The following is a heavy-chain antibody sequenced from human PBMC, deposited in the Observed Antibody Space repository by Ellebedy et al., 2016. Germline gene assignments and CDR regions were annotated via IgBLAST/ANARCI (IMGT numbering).Heavy chain of an antibody. CDR3: VRVETVPIPGVPYHYWGV. D-gene: IGHD2-21*01. V-gene: IGHV3-7*01. Sequence: GGSLRLXXAASGFTFSRHWMSWVRLAPGKRLEWVANINEDGSEQYYADSVKGRFTTSRDNAKNSLFLQMSSLRAGDTAIYYCVRVETVPIPGVPYHYWGVWGKGTTVIVAS. J-gene: IGHJ6*03. CDR2: INEDGSEQ. CDR1: GFTFSRHW.